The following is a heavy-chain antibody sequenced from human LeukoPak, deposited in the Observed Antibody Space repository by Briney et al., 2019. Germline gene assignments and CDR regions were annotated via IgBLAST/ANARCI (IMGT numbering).Heavy chain of an antibody. Sequence: SETLSLTCTVSGGSISSFYWSWIRQPPGKGLEWIGYIYYSGSTNYNPSLKSRVTISVDTSKNQFSLKLSSVTAADTAVYYCARFVVPAGYYYYYMDVWGKGTTVTVSS. CDR3: ARFVVPAGYYYYYMDV. D-gene: IGHD2-2*01. CDR1: GGSISSFY. V-gene: IGHV4-59*01. J-gene: IGHJ6*03. CDR2: IYYSGST.